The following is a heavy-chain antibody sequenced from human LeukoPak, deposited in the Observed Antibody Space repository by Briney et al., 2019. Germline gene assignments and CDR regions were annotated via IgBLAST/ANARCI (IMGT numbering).Heavy chain of an antibody. CDR2: ISSSGSTI. J-gene: IGHJ3*02. Sequence: PGGSLRLSCAASGFTFSDYYMSWIRQAPGKGLEWGSYISSSGSTIYYADSVKGRFTIPRDNAQNSLYLQMNSLRAEDRAVYYCARGGYSYVCCAFDIWRQGTMVTVSS. V-gene: IGHV3-11*01. D-gene: IGHD5-18*01. CDR3: ARGGYSYVCCAFDI. CDR1: GFTFSDYY.